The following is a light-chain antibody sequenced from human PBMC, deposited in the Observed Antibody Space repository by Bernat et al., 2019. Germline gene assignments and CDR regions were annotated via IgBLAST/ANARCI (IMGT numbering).Light chain of an antibody. J-gene: IGLJ1*01. CDR3: QSYDSSLSGLYV. CDR1: SSNIGAGYD. Sequence: QSVLTQPPSVSGAPGQRVTISCTGSSSNIGAGYDVHWYQQLPGTAPKLLIYGNSNRPSGVPDRFSGSKSSTSASLAITGLRAEDEADYYCQSYDSSLSGLYVFGTGTKVTVL. V-gene: IGLV1-40*01. CDR2: GNS.